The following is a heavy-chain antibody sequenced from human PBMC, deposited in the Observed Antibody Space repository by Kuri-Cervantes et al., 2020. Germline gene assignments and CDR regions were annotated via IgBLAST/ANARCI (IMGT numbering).Heavy chain of an antibody. CDR3: AKDRSVILDAFDI. V-gene: IGHV3-33*06. CDR1: GFTFSSYW. CDR2: IWYDGSNK. Sequence: GGSLRLSCAASGFTFSSYWMSWVRQAPGKGLEWVAVIWYDGSNKYYADSVKGRFTISRDNSKNTLYLQMNSLRAEDTAVYYCAKDRSVILDAFDIWGQGTMVTVSS. J-gene: IGHJ3*02. D-gene: IGHD3-10*01.